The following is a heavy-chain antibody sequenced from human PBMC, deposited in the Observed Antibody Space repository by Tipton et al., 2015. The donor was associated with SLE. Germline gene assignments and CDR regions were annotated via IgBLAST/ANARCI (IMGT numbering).Heavy chain of an antibody. J-gene: IGHJ6*03. CDR2: IYYRGST. Sequence: TLSLTCTVSSDSMSSYYWSWIRQPPGKGLEWIGYIYYRGSTNYNPSLKSRVTISVDTSKNQFSLKLTPVTAADTAVYYCARGRVVHQWFGYYYMDVWGNGTTVTVSS. CDR1: SDSMSSYY. CDR3: ARGRVVHQWFGYYYMDV. V-gene: IGHV4-59*01. D-gene: IGHD3-10*01.